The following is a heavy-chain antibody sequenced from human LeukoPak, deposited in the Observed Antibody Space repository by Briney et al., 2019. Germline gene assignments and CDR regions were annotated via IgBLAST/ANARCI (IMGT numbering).Heavy chain of an antibody. CDR2: IYYSGST. CDR1: GGSISSSSYY. J-gene: IGHJ4*02. Sequence: PSETLSLTCTVSGGSISSSSYYWGWIRQPPGKGLEWIGSIYYSGSTYYNPSLKSRVTISVDTSKSQFSLKLSSVTAADTAVYYCARGNVAGHYFDYWGQGTLVTVSS. D-gene: IGHD6-19*01. CDR3: ARGNVAGHYFDY. V-gene: IGHV4-39*07.